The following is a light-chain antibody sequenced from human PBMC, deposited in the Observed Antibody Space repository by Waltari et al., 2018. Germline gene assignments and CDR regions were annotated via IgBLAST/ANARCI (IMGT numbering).Light chain of an antibody. V-gene: IGKV3-11*01. CDR1: RSVSSY. J-gene: IGKJ2*01. Sequence: EIVLTQSPATLSLSPGESATLSGRASRSVSSYLARYQQKPGQAPRLLIYDASNRATGIPARFSGSGSGTDFTLTISSLEPEDFAVYYCQQRSNWPPDTFGQGTKLEIK. CDR3: QQRSNWPPDT. CDR2: DAS.